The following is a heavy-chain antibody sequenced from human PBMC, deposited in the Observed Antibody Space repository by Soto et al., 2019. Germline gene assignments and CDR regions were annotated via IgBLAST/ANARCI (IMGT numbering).Heavy chain of an antibody. CDR2: IYYSGST. V-gene: IGHV4-31*03. Sequence: SEILSLTCTVSGGSISSGGYYWSWIRQHPGKGLEWIGYIYYSGSTYYNPSLKSRVTISVDTSKNQFSLKLSSVTAADTAVYFCARARGYNWNFSFNYWGQGTLVTVSS. CDR3: ARARGYNWNFSFNY. J-gene: IGHJ4*02. CDR1: GGSISSGGYY. D-gene: IGHD1-7*01.